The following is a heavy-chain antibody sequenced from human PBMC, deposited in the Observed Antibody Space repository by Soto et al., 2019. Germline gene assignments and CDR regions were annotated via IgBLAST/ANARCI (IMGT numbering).Heavy chain of an antibody. Sequence: GESLKISCRCSGYTFSNFWVAWVRHLPGKGLEWMGIIYPGDHETRYSPSFHGKVTISADKSINTAYLQWSSLEASDSAFYYCARSPRSSPYFDYWGQGALVTVSS. V-gene: IGHV5-51*01. CDR3: ARSPRSSPYFDY. CDR2: IYPGDHET. D-gene: IGHD6-13*01. J-gene: IGHJ4*02. CDR1: GYTFSNFW.